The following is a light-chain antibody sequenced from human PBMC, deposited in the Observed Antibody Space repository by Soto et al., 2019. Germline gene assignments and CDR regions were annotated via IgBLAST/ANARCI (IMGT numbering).Light chain of an antibody. V-gene: IGKV3-11*01. CDR1: KSIGNS. Sequence: TVLTQSPDTLSLSPGERATLSCKASKSIGNSLGWFQQKPGQAPRLLIDDAFNRATGIPARFTGSGSGSDFTLTISSLEPEDFGVYYCRQRYNWPLTFGGGTKVQI. CDR2: DAF. J-gene: IGKJ4*01. CDR3: RQRYNWPLT.